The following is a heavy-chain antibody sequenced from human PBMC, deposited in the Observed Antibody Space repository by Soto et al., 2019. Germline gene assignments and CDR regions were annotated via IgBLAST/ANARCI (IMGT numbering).Heavy chain of an antibody. J-gene: IGHJ4*02. CDR2: ISWDGGSK. Sequence: EVQLVASGGGLVQPGGSLRLSCAASGYTFDDYAMHWVRQAPGKGLEWVSGISWDGGSKVYADSVKGRFTISRDNAKNSLNLQMNSLRVEDTALYHCGKGRWPHIYLDFWGQGTLVTVSS. CDR1: GYTFDDYA. CDR3: GKGRWPHIYLDF. V-gene: IGHV3-9*01. D-gene: IGHD2-21*01.